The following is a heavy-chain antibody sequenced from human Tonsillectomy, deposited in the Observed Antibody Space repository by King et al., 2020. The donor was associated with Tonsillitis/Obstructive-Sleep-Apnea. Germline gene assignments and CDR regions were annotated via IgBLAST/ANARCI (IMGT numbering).Heavy chain of an antibody. CDR1: GFTFSSYA. J-gene: IGHJ6*03. D-gene: IGHD4-11*01. Sequence: VQLVESGGGVVQPGRSLRLSCAASGFTFSSYAMHWVRQAPGKGLEWVAVISYDGSNKYYADSVKGRFTISRDNSKNTLYLQMNSLRAEDTAVYYCARGQATVTIYYYYYMDGWGKGTTVTVSS. CDR3: ARGQATVTIYYYYYMDG. CDR2: ISYDGSNK. V-gene: IGHV3-30*01.